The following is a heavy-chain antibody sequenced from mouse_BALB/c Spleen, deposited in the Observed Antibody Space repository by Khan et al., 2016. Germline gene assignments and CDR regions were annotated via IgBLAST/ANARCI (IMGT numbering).Heavy chain of an antibody. V-gene: IGHV1S137*01. CDR3: ARRGGTNGYAMDY. CDR1: GYTFTGYA. CDR2: ISTDSGNT. J-gene: IGHJ4*01. D-gene: IGHD1-3*01. Sequence: QVQLKESGPELVRPGVSVKISCKASGYTFTGYAMHWVKQSHAKSLEWIGVISTDSGNTNYTQKFKDKATLTVDKSSSTAYMELTSLTSEDSAIYYCARRGGTNGYAMDYWGQGTSVTVSS.